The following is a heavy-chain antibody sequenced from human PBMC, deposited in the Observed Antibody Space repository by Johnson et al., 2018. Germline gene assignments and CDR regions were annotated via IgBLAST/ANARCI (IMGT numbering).Heavy chain of an antibody. Sequence: VQLVQSGGGLVQPGRSLRLSCAASGFIFDDYAMHWVRQAPGKGLEWVSDISWNSGKIAYADSVKGRFTISRDNAKKSLYLQMNSLRPEETAVYYCVKGSTFAAISGVYFQHWGQGTLVTVSS. V-gene: IGHV3-9*01. CDR1: GFIFDDYA. CDR2: ISWNSGKI. J-gene: IGHJ1*01. CDR3: VKGSTFAAISGVYFQH. D-gene: IGHD1-26*01.